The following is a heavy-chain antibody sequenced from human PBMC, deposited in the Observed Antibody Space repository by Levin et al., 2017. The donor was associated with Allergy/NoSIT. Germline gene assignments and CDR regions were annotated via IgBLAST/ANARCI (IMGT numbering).Heavy chain of an antibody. CDR2: IYYSGST. J-gene: IGHJ4*02. D-gene: IGHD3-22*01. V-gene: IGHV4-59*01. Sequence: PSETLSLTCTVSGGSISSYYWSWIRQPPGKGLEWIGYIYYSGSTNYNPSLKSRVTISVDTSKNQFSLKLSSVTAADTAVYYCAVGGQWFPDFDYWGQGTLVTVSS. CDR1: GGSISSYY. CDR3: AVGGQWFPDFDY.